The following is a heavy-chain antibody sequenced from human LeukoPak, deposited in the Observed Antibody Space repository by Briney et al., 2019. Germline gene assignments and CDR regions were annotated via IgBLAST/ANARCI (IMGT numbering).Heavy chain of an antibody. CDR1: GGSFSGYY. D-gene: IGHD6-13*01. V-gene: IGHV4-34*01. CDR3: ARAKYSSSWYRDNNWFDP. Sequence: SETLSLTCAVYGGSFSGYYWSWIRQPPGKGLEWIGEINHSGSTNYNPSLESRVTISVDTSKNQFSLKLSSVTAADTAVYYCARAKYSSSWYRDNNWFDPWGQGTLVTVSS. J-gene: IGHJ5*02. CDR2: INHSGST.